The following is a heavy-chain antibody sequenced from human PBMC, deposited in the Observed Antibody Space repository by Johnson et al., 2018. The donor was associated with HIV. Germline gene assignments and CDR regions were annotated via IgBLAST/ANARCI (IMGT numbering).Heavy chain of an antibody. V-gene: IGHV3-11*04. CDR2: ISGSTIMI. J-gene: IGHJ3*01. Sequence: QVQLVESGGGLVKPGGSLRLSCAASGFTFSDYYMSWIRQAPGKGLEWVSYISGSTIMINYANSVKGRFTISRDNARKSLYLQMSSLRADDTAVYYCAKADDIVTGYYKGFDAFDVWGQGTMVSVS. CDR3: AKADDIVTGYYKGFDAFDV. CDR1: GFTFSDYY. D-gene: IGHD3-9*01.